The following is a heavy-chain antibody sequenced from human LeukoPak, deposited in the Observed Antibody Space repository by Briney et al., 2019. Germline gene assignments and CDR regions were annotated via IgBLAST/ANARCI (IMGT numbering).Heavy chain of an antibody. J-gene: IGHJ4*02. Sequence: GGSLRLSCAASGFTFSIFGMHWVRQAPGKGLEWVAVIWFDGSNKNYADSVKGRFTISRDNSQNTLYLQMNSLRADDTAVYYCARDRGRTAGTPRFDYWGQGTLVTVSS. D-gene: IGHD6-13*01. V-gene: IGHV3-33*01. CDR3: ARDRGRTAGTPRFDY. CDR2: IWFDGSNK. CDR1: GFTFSIFG.